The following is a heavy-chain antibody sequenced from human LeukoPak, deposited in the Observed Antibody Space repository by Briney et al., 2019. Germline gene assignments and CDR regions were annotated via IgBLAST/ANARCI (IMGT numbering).Heavy chain of an antibody. CDR2: TYYRSKWYH. D-gene: IGHD6-13*01. J-gene: IGHJ5*02. CDR1: GDSVSNNRAT. V-gene: IGHV6-1*01. CDR3: ARGTYSSSSKGTIWFDP. Sequence: SQTLSLTCAISGDSVSNNRATWNWIRQSPSRGLEWLGRTYYRSKWYHDYTLSVKSRITINPDTSKNQSSLKLSSVTAADTAVYYCARGTYSSSSKGTIWFDPWGQGTLVTVSS.